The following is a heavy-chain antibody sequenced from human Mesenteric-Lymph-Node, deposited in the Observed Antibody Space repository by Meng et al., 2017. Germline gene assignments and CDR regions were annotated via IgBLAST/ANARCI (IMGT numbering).Heavy chain of an antibody. CDR3: AIDDYSNSDGMDV. D-gene: IGHD4-11*01. Sequence: GGSLRLSCAASGFTFNNYAMTWVRQTPGKGLEWVSSVSVGGDITKYTDSVKGRFTISRDNSKNTLYLQMNNLRAEDTALYYCAIDDYSNSDGMDVWGQGTTVTVSS. CDR1: GFTFNNYA. J-gene: IGHJ6*02. V-gene: IGHV3-23*01. CDR2: VSVGGDIT.